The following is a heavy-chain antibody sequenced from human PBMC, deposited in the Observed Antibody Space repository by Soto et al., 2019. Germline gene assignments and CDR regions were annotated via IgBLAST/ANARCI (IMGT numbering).Heavy chain of an antibody. V-gene: IGHV1-18*01. CDR1: GYTFTSYG. D-gene: IGHD3-3*01. CDR3: ARDRSDFWSGSSDY. CDR2: ISAYNGNT. Sequence: ASVKGSCKASGYTFTSYGISWVRQAPGQGLEWMGWISAYNGNTNYAQKLQGRVTMTTDTSTSTAYMELRSLRSDDTAVYYCARDRSDFWSGSSDYWGQGTLVTVSS. J-gene: IGHJ4*02.